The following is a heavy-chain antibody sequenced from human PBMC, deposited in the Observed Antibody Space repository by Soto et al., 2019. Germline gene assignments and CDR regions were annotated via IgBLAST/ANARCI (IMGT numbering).Heavy chain of an antibody. D-gene: IGHD3-3*01. CDR2: IRSKAYGGTT. CDR1: GFTFGDYA. J-gene: IGHJ6*02. Sequence: PGGSLRLSCTASGFTFGDYAMSWFRQAPGKGLEWVGFIRSKAYGGTTEYAASVKGRFTISRDDSKSIAYLQMNSLKTEDTAVYYCTRDLVYDFWSGSPVYGMDVWGQGTTVTVSS. CDR3: TRDLVYDFWSGSPVYGMDV. V-gene: IGHV3-49*03.